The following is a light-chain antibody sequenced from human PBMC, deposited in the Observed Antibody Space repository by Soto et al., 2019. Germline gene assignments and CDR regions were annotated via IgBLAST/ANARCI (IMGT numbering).Light chain of an antibody. Sequence: QSALTQPASVSGSLGQSITISCTGTRTDIGAYNYVSWYQQYPGKAPKLVIYEVSKRPSGVPDRFSGSKSGNTASLTVSGLQAEDEAEYYCSSYGGSCKLVFGGGTKLTVL. CDR2: EVS. V-gene: IGLV2-8*01. CDR1: RTDIGAYNY. CDR3: SSYGGSCKLV. J-gene: IGLJ2*01.